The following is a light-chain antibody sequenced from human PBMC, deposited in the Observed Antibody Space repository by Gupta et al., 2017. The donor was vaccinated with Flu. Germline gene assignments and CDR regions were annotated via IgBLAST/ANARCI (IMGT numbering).Light chain of an antibody. CDR3: QVWDTTRAHPV. V-gene: IGLV3-21*02. Sequence: YVLTLPPSASVAPGQTARPTCGGNNIGSKSVDWYQQKPGQAPVLVAYDDRDRPSGIPERFSGSNSGNTATLTISEVEAGDEADFYCQVWDTTRAHPVFGGGTKLTVL. CDR2: DDR. CDR1: NIGSKS. J-gene: IGLJ2*01.